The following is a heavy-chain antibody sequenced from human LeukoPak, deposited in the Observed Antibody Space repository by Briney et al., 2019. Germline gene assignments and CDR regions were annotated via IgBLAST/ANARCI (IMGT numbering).Heavy chain of an antibody. D-gene: IGHD3-22*01. V-gene: IGHV3-11*01. J-gene: IGHJ4*02. CDR2: ISSSGSTI. CDR3: ARERYYYDSTYYYVKYFDY. Sequence: GGSPRLSCAASEFSFSDYYMSWIRQAPGKGLEWISYISSSGSTIYYADSVKGRFTISRDNAKNSVYLQMNSLRAEDTAVYYCARERYYYDSTYYYVKYFDYWGQGTLVTVSS. CDR1: EFSFSDYY.